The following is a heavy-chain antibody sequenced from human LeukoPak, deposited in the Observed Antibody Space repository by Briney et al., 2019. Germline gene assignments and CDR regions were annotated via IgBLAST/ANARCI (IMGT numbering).Heavy chain of an antibody. CDR1: GFTFSSYS. CDR3: AGLFGVALGDP. D-gene: IGHD3-3*01. J-gene: IGHJ5*02. Sequence: GGSLRLSCAASGFTFSSYSMNWVRQAPGKGLEWVSSISSSSSYIYYADSVKCRFTISRDNAKNSLYLQMNSLRAEDTAVYYCAGLFGVALGDPWGQGTLVTVSS. CDR2: ISSSSSYI. V-gene: IGHV3-21*01.